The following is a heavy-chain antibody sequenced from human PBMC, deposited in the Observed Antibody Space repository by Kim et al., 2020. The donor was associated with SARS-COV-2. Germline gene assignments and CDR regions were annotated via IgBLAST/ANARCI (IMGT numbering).Heavy chain of an antibody. Sequence: ASVKVSCKASGYTFTSYDINWVRQATGQGLEWMGWMNPNSGNTGYAQKFQGRVTMTRNTSISTAYMELSSLRSEDTAVYYCARTRGDNYYYYGMDVWGQGTTVTVSS. J-gene: IGHJ6*02. CDR1: GYTFTSYD. V-gene: IGHV1-8*01. CDR3: ARTRGDNYYYYGMDV. D-gene: IGHD4-17*01. CDR2: MNPNSGNT.